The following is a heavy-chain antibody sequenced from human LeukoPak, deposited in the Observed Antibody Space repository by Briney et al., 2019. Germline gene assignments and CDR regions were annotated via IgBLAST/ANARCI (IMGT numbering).Heavy chain of an antibody. CDR2: IYYSGST. J-gene: IGHJ4*02. CDR3: ASWNYYGSGSYYFDY. V-gene: IGHV4-39*07. CDR1: GGSISSSSYY. Sequence: PSETLSLTCTVSGGSISSSSYYWGWIRQPPGKGLEWIGSIYYSGSTYYNPSLKSRVTISVDTSKNQFSLKLSSVTAADTAVYYCASWNYYGSGSYYFDYWGQGTLVTVSS. D-gene: IGHD3-10*01.